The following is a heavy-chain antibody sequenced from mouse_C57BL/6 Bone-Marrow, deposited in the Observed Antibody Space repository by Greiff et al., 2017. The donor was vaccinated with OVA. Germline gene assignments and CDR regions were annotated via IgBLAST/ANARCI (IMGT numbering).Heavy chain of an antibody. CDR2: ISNLAYSI. V-gene: IGHV5-15*01. CDR1: GFTFSDYG. D-gene: IGHD1-1*01. CDR3: ARRNYGSSLDY. Sequence: EVKLMESGGGLVQPGGSLKLSCAASGFTFSDYGMAWVRQAPRKGPEWVAFISNLAYSIYYADTVTGRFTISRENAKNTLYLEMSSLRSEDTAMYYCARRNYGSSLDYWGQGTTLTVSS. J-gene: IGHJ2*01.